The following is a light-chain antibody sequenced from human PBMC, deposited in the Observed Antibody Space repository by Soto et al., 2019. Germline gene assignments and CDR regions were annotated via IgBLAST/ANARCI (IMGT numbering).Light chain of an antibody. V-gene: IGKV3-20*01. J-gene: IGKJ1*01. CDR1: QTIRDSS. CDR2: YAS. CDR3: QQYGSSPT. Sequence: EIVLTQSPGTLSLSPGERATLSCRASQTIRDSSLAWYQQKPGQAPRLLIYYASSRATGVPDSFSGSGSGTDFTLTISRLEPEDSAVYYCQQYGSSPTFGQGTKVDIK.